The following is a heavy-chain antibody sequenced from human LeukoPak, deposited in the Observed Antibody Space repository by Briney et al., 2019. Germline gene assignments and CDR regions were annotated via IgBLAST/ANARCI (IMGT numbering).Heavy chain of an antibody. CDR1: GFTFSSYA. CDR2: IGGSGGST. D-gene: IGHD3-3*01. Sequence: PGGSLRLSCAASGFTFSSYAMSWVRQAPGKGLEWVSAIGGSGGSTYYADSVKGRFTISRDNSKNTLYLQMNSLRAEDTAVYYCAKGTFFDVNYDFWSGYSLGYFDYWGQGTLVTVSS. V-gene: IGHV3-23*01. CDR3: AKGTFFDVNYDFWSGYSLGYFDY. J-gene: IGHJ4*02.